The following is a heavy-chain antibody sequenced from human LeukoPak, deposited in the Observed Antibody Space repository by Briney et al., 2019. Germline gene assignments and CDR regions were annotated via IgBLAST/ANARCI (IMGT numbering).Heavy chain of an antibody. D-gene: IGHD3-10*01. CDR2: INPNSGGT. J-gene: IGHJ5*02. Sequence: VASVKVSCKAPGYTFTGYYMHWVRQAPGQGLEWMGRINPNSGGTNYAQKFQGRVTMTRDTSISTAYMELSRLRFDDTAVYYCARDRITMVRGVISWFDPWGQGTLVTVSS. CDR3: ARDRITMVRGVISWFDP. V-gene: IGHV1-2*06. CDR1: GYTFTGYY.